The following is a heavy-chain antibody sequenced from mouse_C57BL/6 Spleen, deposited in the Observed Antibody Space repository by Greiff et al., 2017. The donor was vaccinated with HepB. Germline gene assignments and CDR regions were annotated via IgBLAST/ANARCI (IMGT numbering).Heavy chain of an antibody. Sequence: VQLQQSGPELVKPGASVKISCKASGYTFTDYYMNWVKQSHGKSLEWIGDINPNNGGTSYNQKFKGKATLTVDKSSSTAYMELRSLTSEDSAVYYCARAITTVVEGTDYWGQGTTLTVSS. CDR3: ARAITTVVEGTDY. CDR2: INPNNGGT. J-gene: IGHJ2*01. D-gene: IGHD1-1*01. V-gene: IGHV1-26*01. CDR1: GYTFTDYY.